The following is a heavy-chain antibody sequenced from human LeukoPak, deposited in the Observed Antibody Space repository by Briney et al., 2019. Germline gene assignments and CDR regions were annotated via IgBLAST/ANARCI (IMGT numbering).Heavy chain of an antibody. V-gene: IGHV3-23*01. CDR2: IYENGGTT. Sequence: GGSLRLSCVGSGFTFRSHAMSWVRQAPEKGLEFVSGIYENGGTTYYADSVKGRFSISRDNSKNTLYLQMNSLRAEDTAVYYCARSFSFSVVDFDYWGQGTLVTVSS. CDR1: GFTFRSHA. J-gene: IGHJ4*02. D-gene: IGHD5/OR15-5a*01. CDR3: ARSFSFSVVDFDY.